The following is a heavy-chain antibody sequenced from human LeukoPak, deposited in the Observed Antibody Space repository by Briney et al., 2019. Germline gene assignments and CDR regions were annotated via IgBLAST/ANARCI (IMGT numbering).Heavy chain of an antibody. CDR1: GCTISRYW. J-gene: IGHJ3*02. D-gene: IGHD2/OR15-2a*01. V-gene: IGHV3-7*01. Sequence: GGSLRLPCAASGCTISRYWLSWVRQAPGKGLEWVANIKQDGSKRYYLYSVKSRFTHSGDNAKNSLYLQMNSLRAEDPAVYYCASYFSEQAHDAFDIWGQGTMVTVSS. CDR2: IKQDGSKR. CDR3: ASYFSEQAHDAFDI.